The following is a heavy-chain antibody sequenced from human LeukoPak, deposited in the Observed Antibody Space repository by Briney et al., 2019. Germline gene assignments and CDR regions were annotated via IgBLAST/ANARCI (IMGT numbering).Heavy chain of an antibody. Sequence: ASVKVSCKASGYTFTGYYMHWVRQAPGQGLEWMGWINPNSGGTNYAQKFQGRVTMTRDTSISTAYMELSRLRSDDTAVYYCARDASLTYPDTVVVPAVHLKLWGQGTLVTVSS. CDR3: ARDASLTYPDTVVVPAVHLKL. J-gene: IGHJ4*02. CDR1: GYTFTGYY. V-gene: IGHV1-2*02. D-gene: IGHD2-2*01. CDR2: INPNSGGT.